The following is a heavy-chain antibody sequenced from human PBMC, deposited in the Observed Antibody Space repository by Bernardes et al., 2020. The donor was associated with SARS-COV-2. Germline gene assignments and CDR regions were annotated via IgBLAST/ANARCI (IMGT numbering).Heavy chain of an antibody. CDR2: TGYYNGIS. J-gene: IGHJ4*02. CDR3: ARDASFRDNY. Sequence: ASVKVSCKSSGYTFPDYVINWVRQPPGQGLERMAWTGYYNGISKYARKFQGRVTMTTDTSTSTAYLELGSLTSDDTAVYYCARDASFRDNYWGQGTLVSVSS. CDR1: GYTFPDYV. V-gene: IGHV1-18*04. D-gene: IGHD1-26*01.